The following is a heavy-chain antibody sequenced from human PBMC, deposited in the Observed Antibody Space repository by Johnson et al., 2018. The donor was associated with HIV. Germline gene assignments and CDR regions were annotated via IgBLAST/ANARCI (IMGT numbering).Heavy chain of an antibody. V-gene: IGHV3-33*01. D-gene: IGHD6-13*01. Sequence: QVQLVESGGGVVQPGRSLRLSCAASGFTFSNYAMHWVRQAPGKGLEWVAVIWYNGSKKYYADSVKGRFTFSRDNSKNTLYLQMNSLRAEDTAVYYCARDPAAAALRAFDIWGQGTMVTVSS. CDR2: IWYNGSKK. CDR3: ARDPAAAALRAFDI. CDR1: GFTFSNYA. J-gene: IGHJ3*02.